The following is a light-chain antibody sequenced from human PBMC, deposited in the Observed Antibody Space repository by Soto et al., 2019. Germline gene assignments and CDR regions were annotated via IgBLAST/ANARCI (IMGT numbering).Light chain of an antibody. CDR3: QQRSNWPPIT. J-gene: IGKJ5*01. V-gene: IGKV3D-20*02. Sequence: EIVLTQSPGTLSLSPGERATLSCRASQSVSSSYLAWYQQKPGQAPRLLIYGGSSRATGIPVRFSGSGSETDFTLTITRLEPEDFAVYYCQQRSNWPPITFGQGTRLEI. CDR1: QSVSSSY. CDR2: GGS.